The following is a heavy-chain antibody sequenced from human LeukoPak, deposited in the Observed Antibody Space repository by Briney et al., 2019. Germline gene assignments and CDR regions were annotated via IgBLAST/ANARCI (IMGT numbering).Heavy chain of an antibody. V-gene: IGHV4-4*02. J-gene: IGHJ3*01. CDR3: GRHANGDSSAAFDL. Sequence: SETLSLTCAVSGDSISDKYWWRWVRQFPDNALEWIGEVYRSGGTSYNPSLKSRVTVSIDYSKNQFSLNLRSVTAADTAVYYCGRHANGDSSAAFDLWGQGTMVFVSS. CDR1: GDSISDKYW. D-gene: IGHD2-8*01. CDR2: VYRSGGT.